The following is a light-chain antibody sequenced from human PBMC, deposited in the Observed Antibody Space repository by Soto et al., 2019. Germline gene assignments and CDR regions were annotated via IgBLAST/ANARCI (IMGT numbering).Light chain of an antibody. CDR2: DAS. V-gene: IGKV3-20*01. J-gene: IGKJ4*01. CDR1: QSVSSSY. Sequence: EIVLTQSPGTLSLSPGERATLSCRASQSVSSSYLAWYQQKPGQAPRLLIYDASSRATGIPDRFSGSGSGTDFTLTICRLEPEDFAVYYCQQYGSSPLTFGGGTKVEIK. CDR3: QQYGSSPLT.